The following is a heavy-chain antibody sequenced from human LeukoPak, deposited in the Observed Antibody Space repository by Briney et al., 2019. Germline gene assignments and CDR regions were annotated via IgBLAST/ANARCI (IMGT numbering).Heavy chain of an antibody. D-gene: IGHD2-15*01. V-gene: IGHV4-39*07. CDR2: IYYSGST. Sequence: KPSETLSLTCTVSGGPISSSSYYWGWIRQPPGKGLEWIGTIYYSGSTYYNPSLKSRVTISVDTSKNQFSLELSSVTAADTAVYYCAREVGYCSGGSCYSYFDYWGQGTLVTVPS. CDR3: AREVGYCSGGSCYSYFDY. J-gene: IGHJ4*02. CDR1: GGPISSSSYY.